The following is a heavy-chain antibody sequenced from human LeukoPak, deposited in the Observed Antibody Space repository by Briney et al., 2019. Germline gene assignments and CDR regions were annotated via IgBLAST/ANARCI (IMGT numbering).Heavy chain of an antibody. J-gene: IGHJ4*02. CDR1: GLTFSNAW. V-gene: IGHV3-30*03. D-gene: IGHD2-2*01. CDR2: ISHDGSNK. CDR3: ARDGGRYCSSTSCSPFDY. Sequence: GGSLRLSCAASGLTFSNAWMSWVRQAPGKGLEWVAVISHDGSNKYYADSVKGRFTISRDNSKNTLYLQMNSLRAEDTAVYYCARDGGRYCSSTSCSPFDYWGQGTLVTVSS.